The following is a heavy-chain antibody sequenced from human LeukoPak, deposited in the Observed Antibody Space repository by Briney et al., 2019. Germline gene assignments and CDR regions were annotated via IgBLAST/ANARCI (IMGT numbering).Heavy chain of an antibody. CDR2: MSSDGGSK. V-gene: IGHV3-64*01. Sequence: GGSLRLSCAASGFTFSSYAMHWVRQAPGKGLEYVSAMSSDGGSKYYANSVKGRFTNPSDNSKNPLYLQMGSLRAEEMAGYYCARGRGGHNYYYDMDVWGKGTTVTVSS. J-gene: IGHJ6*03. D-gene: IGHD3-10*01. CDR1: GFTFSSYA. CDR3: ARGRGGHNYYYDMDV.